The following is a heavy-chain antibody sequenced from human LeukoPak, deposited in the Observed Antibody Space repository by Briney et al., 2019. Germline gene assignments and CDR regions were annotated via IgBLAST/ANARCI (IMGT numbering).Heavy chain of an antibody. CDR2: IYSSGST. CDR3: ATQRSYYFDSSDYFRENDAFDI. V-gene: IGHV4-61*02. D-gene: IGHD3-22*01. J-gene: IGHJ3*02. CDR1: GGSISSGSYY. Sequence: PSETLSLTCTVSGGSISSGSYYWSWIRQPAGKGLEWIGRIYSSGSTNYNPSLNSRVTISVDTSKNQFSLKLSSVTAADTAVYYCATQRSYYFDSSDYFRENDAFDIWGQGTMVTVSS.